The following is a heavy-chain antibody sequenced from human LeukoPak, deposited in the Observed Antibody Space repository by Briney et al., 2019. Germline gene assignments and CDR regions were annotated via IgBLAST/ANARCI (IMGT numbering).Heavy chain of an antibody. J-gene: IGHJ3*02. D-gene: IGHD6-13*01. V-gene: IGHV4-4*07. CDR1: GGSISSYY. Sequence: SETLSLTCTVSGGSISSYYWSWIRQPAGKGLEWIGRIYTSGSTNYNPSLKSRVTMSVDTSKNQFSLKLSPVTAADTAVYYCARDSARSWYEWAFDIWGQGTMVTVSS. CDR2: IYTSGST. CDR3: ARDSARSWYEWAFDI.